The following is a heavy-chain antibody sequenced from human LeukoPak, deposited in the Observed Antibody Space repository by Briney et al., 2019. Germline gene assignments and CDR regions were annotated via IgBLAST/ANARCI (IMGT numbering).Heavy chain of an antibody. D-gene: IGHD3-3*01. CDR1: GGSISSYY. CDR3: ARGFTYYDFWSGYSFDY. J-gene: IGHJ4*02. CDR2: IYYSGST. V-gene: IGHV4-59*01. Sequence: SETLSLTCTGSGGSISSYYWSWIRQPPGKGLEWIGYIYYSGSTNYNPSLKSRVTISVDTSKNQFSLKLSSVTAADTAVYYCARGFTYYDFWSGYSFDYWGQGTLVTVSS.